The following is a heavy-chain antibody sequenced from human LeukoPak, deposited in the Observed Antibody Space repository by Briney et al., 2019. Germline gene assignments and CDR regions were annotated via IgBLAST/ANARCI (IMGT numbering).Heavy chain of an antibody. D-gene: IGHD7-27*01. CDR3: ARGRRTGDRGYYFDY. Sequence: GGSLRLSCAASGFTFSTYTMIWVRQAPGKGLEWVSSISRNSGYIYYTDSMKGRLTISRDNANNLLYLQMNNLRAEDTAMYYCARGRRTGDRGYYFDYWGQGTLVTVSS. CDR2: ISRNSGYI. V-gene: IGHV3-21*01. CDR1: GFTFSTYT. J-gene: IGHJ4*02.